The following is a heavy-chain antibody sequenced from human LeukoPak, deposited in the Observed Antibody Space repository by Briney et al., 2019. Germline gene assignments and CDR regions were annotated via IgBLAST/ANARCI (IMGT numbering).Heavy chain of an antibody. CDR2: ISGSGGST. J-gene: IGHJ4*02. Sequence: QPGGSLRLSCAASGFTFSSYAMSWVRQAPGKGLEWVSAISGSGGSTYYADSVKGRFTISRDNSKNTLYLQMNSLRAEDTAVYYCAKLPTIATEYCGGDCYIDYWGQGTLVTVSS. V-gene: IGHV3-23*01. D-gene: IGHD2-21*02. CDR1: GFTFSSYA. CDR3: AKLPTIATEYCGGDCYIDY.